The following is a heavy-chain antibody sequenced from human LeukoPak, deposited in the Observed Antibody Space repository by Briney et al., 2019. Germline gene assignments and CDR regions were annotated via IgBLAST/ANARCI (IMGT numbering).Heavy chain of an antibody. Sequence: GGSLRLSCAASGSTFSSYAMSWVRQAPGKGLEWVSAISGSGGSTYYADSVKGRFTISRDNSKNTLYLQMNSLRAEDTAVYYCAKTHTAMVPQTYYFDYWGQGTLVTVSS. CDR3: AKTHTAMVPQTYYFDY. CDR2: ISGSGGST. J-gene: IGHJ4*02. CDR1: GSTFSSYA. V-gene: IGHV3-23*01. D-gene: IGHD5-18*01.